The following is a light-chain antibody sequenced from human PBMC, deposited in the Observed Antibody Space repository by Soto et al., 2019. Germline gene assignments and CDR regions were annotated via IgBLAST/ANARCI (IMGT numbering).Light chain of an antibody. CDR3: QQSYSNPLT. CDR1: RHIRHW. V-gene: IGKV1-5*01. J-gene: IGKJ4*01. CDR2: DAY. Sequence: DTQLTPSPSTLSASVGDSVTLTCLARRHIRHWLAWNQQKPGKAPNPLIYDAYSLKRGVPARFSGSGSGTDFTLTISSLQPEDFATYYCQQSYSNPLTFGGGTKVDI.